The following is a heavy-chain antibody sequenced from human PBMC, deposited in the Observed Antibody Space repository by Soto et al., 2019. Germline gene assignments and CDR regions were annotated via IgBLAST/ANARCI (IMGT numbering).Heavy chain of an antibody. CDR3: TREQTTTVVEQ. V-gene: IGHV4-59*01. J-gene: IGHJ4*02. D-gene: IGHD4-17*01. CDR2: VYYSGST. CDR1: GGSMSNYY. Sequence: SETLSLTCTVSGGSMSNYYWNWIRQPPGKGLEWIGCVYYSGSTNYNPSLKSRSTISVDTSTHQFSLKLTSVTAADTAVYYYTREQTTTVVEQWGQGTLVTVSS.